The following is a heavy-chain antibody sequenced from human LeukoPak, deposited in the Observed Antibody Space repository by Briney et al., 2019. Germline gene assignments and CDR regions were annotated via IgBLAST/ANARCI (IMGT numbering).Heavy chain of an antibody. CDR2: IYHSGST. CDR1: GYSISSNYY. CDR3: ARNKHYYDSSGYVY. J-gene: IGHJ4*02. D-gene: IGHD3-22*01. V-gene: IGHV4-38-2*02. Sequence: PSETLSLTCTVSGYSISSNYYWGWIRQPPGKGLEWIGSIYHSGSTYYNPSLKRRVTISGDTSKNQFSMNLSSVTAADTAVYYCARNKHYYDSSGYVYWGQGTLVTVSS.